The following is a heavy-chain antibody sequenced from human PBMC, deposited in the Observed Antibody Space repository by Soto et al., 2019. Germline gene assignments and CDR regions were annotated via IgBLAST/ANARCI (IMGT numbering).Heavy chain of an antibody. CDR2: ISGSGGST. J-gene: IGHJ4*02. V-gene: IGHV3-23*01. CDR1: GFTFSSYA. D-gene: IGHD3-22*01. CDR3: AKPVANFSPGSSGYYLDY. Sequence: GGSLRLSCAASGFTFSSYAMSWVRQAPGKGLEWVSAISGSGGSTYYADSVKGRFTISRDNSKNTLYLQMNSLRAEDTAVYYCAKPVANFSPGSSGYYLDYWGQGTLVTVSS.